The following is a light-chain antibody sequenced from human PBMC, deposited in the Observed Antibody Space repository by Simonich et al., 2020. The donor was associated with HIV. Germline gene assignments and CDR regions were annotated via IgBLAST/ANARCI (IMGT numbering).Light chain of an antibody. CDR3: MQALQTPYT. CDR2: LGS. Sequence: VRTQSPLALAVTPGHPASISCSPCQSLLHSDGYNYLDWYLQKPGQSPQLRIYLGSNRAAGVPDRFSGSGSGTDFTLKISRVEAEDVGVYYCMQALQTPYTFGQGTKLEIK. CDR1: QSLLHSDGYNY. J-gene: IGKJ2*01. V-gene: IGKV2-28*01.